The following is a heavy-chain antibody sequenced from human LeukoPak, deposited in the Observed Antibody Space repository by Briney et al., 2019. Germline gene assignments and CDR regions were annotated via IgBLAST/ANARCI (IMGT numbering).Heavy chain of an antibody. V-gene: IGHV3-23*01. D-gene: IGHD5-12*01. Sequence: GGSLRLSCVASRLTFVSYTMSLVRQAPGKGPEWVSDISGSGGTTYYAESVKGRFTISRDNSKNTLYLQMDSLRAEDTALYYCAKSWQYNWFDSWGQGTLVTVSS. CDR3: AKSWQYNWFDS. CDR2: ISGSGGTT. J-gene: IGHJ5*01. CDR1: RLTFVSYT.